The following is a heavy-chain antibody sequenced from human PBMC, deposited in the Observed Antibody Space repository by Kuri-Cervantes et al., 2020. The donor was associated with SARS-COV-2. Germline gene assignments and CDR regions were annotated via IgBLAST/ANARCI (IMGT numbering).Heavy chain of an antibody. J-gene: IGHJ6*03. CDR2: FDPEDGET. V-gene: IGHV1-24*01. Sequence: ASVKVSCKVSGYTLTELSMHWVRQAPGKGLEWMGGFDPEDGETIYAQKFQGRVTMTEDTSTDTAYMELSSLRSEDTAVYYCARAPTWGSSNYNYYYMDVWGKGTTVTVSS. CDR3: ARAPTWGSSNYNYYYMDV. CDR1: GYTLTELS. D-gene: IGHD6-6*01.